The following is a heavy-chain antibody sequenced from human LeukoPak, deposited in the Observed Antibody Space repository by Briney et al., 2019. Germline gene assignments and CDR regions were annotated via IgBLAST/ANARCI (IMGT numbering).Heavy chain of an antibody. CDR2: ISGSGGST. J-gene: IGHJ3*02. CDR1: GFSFSTHA. CDR3: ARDVAYYDILTGYSTDAFDI. D-gene: IGHD3-9*01. V-gene: IGHV3-23*01. Sequence: GSLRLSCAASGFSFSTHAMSWVRQALGKGLEWVSAISGSGGSTYYADSVKGRFTISRDNSKNTLYLQMNSLRAEDTAVYYCARDVAYYDILTGYSTDAFDIWGQGTMVTVSS.